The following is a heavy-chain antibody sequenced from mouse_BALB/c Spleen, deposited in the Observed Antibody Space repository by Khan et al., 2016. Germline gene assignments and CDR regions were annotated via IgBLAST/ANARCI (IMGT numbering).Heavy chain of an antibody. Sequence: EVQLQESGPGLVKPSQSLSLTCTVTAYSITSDYAWNWIRQFPGNKLEWMGYISYSGSTSYNPSLKSRISITRDTSKNQFFLQLNSVTTEDTATYYCARWGYYGSSYVSYFDYWGQGTTLTVSS. CDR3: ARWGYYGSSYVSYFDY. CDR1: AYSITSDYA. D-gene: IGHD1-1*01. CDR2: ISYSGST. V-gene: IGHV3-2*02. J-gene: IGHJ2*01.